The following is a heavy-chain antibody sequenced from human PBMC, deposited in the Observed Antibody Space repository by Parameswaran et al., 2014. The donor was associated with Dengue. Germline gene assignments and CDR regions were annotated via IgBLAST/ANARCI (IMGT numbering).Heavy chain of an antibody. CDR2: ISIRATAI. Sequence: GESLKISCVASGLNLSEYCMGWIRQAPGKGLEWISYISIRATAIYYADSVKGRFTISRDNAKNSLFLQMNSLRVEDTAVYYCASRLGGTLQSLTSPFDSWGQGTLVTVSS. J-gene: IGHJ5*01. V-gene: IGHV3-11*01. CDR3: ASRLGGTLQSLTSPFDS. D-gene: IGHD1-1*01. CDR1: GLNLSEYC.